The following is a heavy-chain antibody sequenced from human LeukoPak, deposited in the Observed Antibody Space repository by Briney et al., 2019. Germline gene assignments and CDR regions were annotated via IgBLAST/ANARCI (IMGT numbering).Heavy chain of an antibody. CDR2: IFYTGDT. D-gene: IGHD5-24*01. Sequence: PSETLSLTCTVSGGSITNYFWSWIRQTPDKGLEWIGHIFYTGDTSYNPSLKSRAIISMDTSKSQFSLRLDSVTGAVTAVYYCASGGGEGYNFYWGQGSLVTVSS. CDR1: GGSITNYF. CDR3: ASGGGEGYNFY. J-gene: IGHJ4*02. V-gene: IGHV4-59*08.